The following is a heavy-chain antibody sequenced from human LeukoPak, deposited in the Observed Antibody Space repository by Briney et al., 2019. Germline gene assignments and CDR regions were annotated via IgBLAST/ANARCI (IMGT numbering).Heavy chain of an antibody. CDR1: GFTFSSYS. CDR3: ASNPLLGYCSGGSCPENPYYYYGMDV. V-gene: IGHV3-48*04. Sequence: PGGSLRLSCAASGFTFSSYSMNWVRQAPGKGLEWVSYISSSSSTIYYADSVKGRFTISRDNAKNSLYLQMNSLTAEDTAVYYCASNPLLGYCSGGSCPENPYYYYGMDVWGQGTTVTVSS. D-gene: IGHD2-15*01. CDR2: ISSSSSTI. J-gene: IGHJ6*02.